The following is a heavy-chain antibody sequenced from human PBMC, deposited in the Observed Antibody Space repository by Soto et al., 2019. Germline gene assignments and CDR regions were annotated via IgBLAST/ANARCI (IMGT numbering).Heavy chain of an antibody. D-gene: IGHD2-2*01. CDR1: GYTLTELS. V-gene: IGHV1-24*01. CDR3: ATDLCFSLPAARNYFDY. J-gene: IGHJ4*02. Sequence: QVQLVQSGAEVKKPGASVKVSCKVSGYTLTELSMHWVLQAPGRGLEWMGGFDPEDGETIYAQKCQGRVTMTEDTSTDKVYMDLSSLKSEDTAVYYCATDLCFSLPAARNYFDYWGQGTLVTVSS. CDR2: FDPEDGET.